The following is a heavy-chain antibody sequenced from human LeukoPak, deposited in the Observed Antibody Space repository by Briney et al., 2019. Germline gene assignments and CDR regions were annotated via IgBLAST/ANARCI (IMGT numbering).Heavy chain of an antibody. D-gene: IGHD2-21*01. CDR1: GYSFTDYY. V-gene: IGHV1-2*02. Sequence: ASVTVSCKASGYSFTDYYMRWVRQAPGQGLKWMGWINLNNGDIKSAQKFQGRVTMTRDTSITTVYMEVSWLTSDDTATYYCARADRLHGGPYLIGPWGQGTLVTVSS. CDR3: ARADRLHGGPYLIGP. CDR2: INLNNGDI. J-gene: IGHJ5*02.